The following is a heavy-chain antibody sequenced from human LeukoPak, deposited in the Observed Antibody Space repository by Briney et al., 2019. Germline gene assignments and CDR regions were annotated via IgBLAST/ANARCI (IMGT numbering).Heavy chain of an antibody. V-gene: IGHV3-30*02. CDR1: GFTFSSYG. Sequence: GGSLRLSCAASGFTFSSYGMHWVRQAPGKGLEWVAFIRYDGSNKYYADSVKGRFTISRDNSKNTLYLQMNSLRAEDTAVYYCAKDRTSGLGCYWGQGTLVAFSP. CDR3: AKDRTSGLGCY. CDR2: IRYDGSNK. D-gene: IGHD6-19*01. J-gene: IGHJ4*02.